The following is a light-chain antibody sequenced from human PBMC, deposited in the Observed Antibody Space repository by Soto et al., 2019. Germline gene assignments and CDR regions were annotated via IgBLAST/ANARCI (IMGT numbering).Light chain of an antibody. CDR1: QGIAPY. CDR3: QKYNSAPRT. CDR2: ATS. V-gene: IGKV1-27*01. Sequence: DVQMTQSPSSLSAFVGDRVTITCRASQGIAPYLAWFQQKPGKVPKLLIYATSTLQSGDPSRFSGSGSGTDFTLTISSLQPEDVATYYCQKYNSAPRTFGGGTKVEIK. J-gene: IGKJ4*01.